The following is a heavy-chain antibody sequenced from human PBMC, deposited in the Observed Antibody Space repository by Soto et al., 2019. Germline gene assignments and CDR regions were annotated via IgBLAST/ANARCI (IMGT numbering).Heavy chain of an antibody. CDR2: ISSGSSNI. V-gene: IGHV3-21*01. CDR3: ASATVVAATFGF. J-gene: IGHJ4*02. CDR1: GFAFRSYN. D-gene: IGHD2-15*01. Sequence: EVQLVESGGGLVKPGGSLTLSCAASGFAFRSYNMNWVRQAPGKGLEWVASISSGSSNIYYADSVKGRFTISRDNAKNSQFLQMDSLRADDSAVYYGASATVVAATFGFWGQGTLVTVSS.